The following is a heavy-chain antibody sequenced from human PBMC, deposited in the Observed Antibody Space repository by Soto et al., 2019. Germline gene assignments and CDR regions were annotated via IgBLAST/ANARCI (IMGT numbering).Heavy chain of an antibody. CDR2: ISGGGGST. J-gene: IGHJ4*02. CDR1: GFTFSSYA. Sequence: GGSLRLSCAASGFTFSSYAMNWVRQAPGKGLEWVSAISGGGGSTYYADSVKGRFTISRDNSKNTLYLQMNSLRAEDTAVYYCAKAPVESYYYDRWYFDYWGQGTLVTVSS. CDR3: AKAPVESYYYDRWYFDY. V-gene: IGHV3-23*01. D-gene: IGHD3-22*01.